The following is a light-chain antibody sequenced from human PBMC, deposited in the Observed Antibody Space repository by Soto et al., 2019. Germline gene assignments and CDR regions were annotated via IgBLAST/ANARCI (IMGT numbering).Light chain of an antibody. CDR1: QSISSW. V-gene: IGKV1-5*01. CDR3: QQYNSYPL. CDR2: DAS. Sequence: DIQMTQSPSTLSASVGDRVTITCRASQSISSWLAWYQQKPGKAPKLLIYDASSLESGVPSRFSGSGSGKEFTLTISSLQPDDFATYYCQQYNSYPLFGQGTKLEIK. J-gene: IGKJ2*01.